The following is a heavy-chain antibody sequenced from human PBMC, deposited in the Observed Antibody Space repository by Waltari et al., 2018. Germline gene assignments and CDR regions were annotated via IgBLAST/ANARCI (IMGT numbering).Heavy chain of an antibody. D-gene: IGHD3-3*01. J-gene: IGHJ6*02. Sequence: QVQLVQSGAEVKKPGASVKVSCKASGSTFTSYDINWVRQATGQGLAWMGWMNPNSGNTGYAQKFQGRVTMTRNTSISTAYMELSSLRSEDTAVYYCARGRFDFWSGYYRFRNYYYGMDVWGQGTTVTVSS. CDR3: ARGRFDFWSGYYRFRNYYYGMDV. V-gene: IGHV1-8*01. CDR1: GSTFTSYD. CDR2: MNPNSGNT.